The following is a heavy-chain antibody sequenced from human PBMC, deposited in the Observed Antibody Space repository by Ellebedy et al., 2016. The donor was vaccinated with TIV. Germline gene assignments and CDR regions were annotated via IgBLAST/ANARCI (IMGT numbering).Heavy chain of an antibody. CDR1: GGTFSSYA. D-gene: IGHD3-22*01. Sequence: SVKVSCXASGGTFSSYAISWVRQAPGQGLEWMGRIIPILGIANYAQKFQGRVTITADKSTSTAYMELSSLRSEDTAVYYCARGRAGIVYYFDYWGQGTLVTVSS. CDR3: ARGRAGIVYYFDY. CDR2: IIPILGIA. J-gene: IGHJ4*02. V-gene: IGHV1-69*04.